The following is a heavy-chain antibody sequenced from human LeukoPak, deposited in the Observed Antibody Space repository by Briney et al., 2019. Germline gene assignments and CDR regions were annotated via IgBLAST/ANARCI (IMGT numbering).Heavy chain of an antibody. J-gene: IGHJ2*01. V-gene: IGHV4-31*03. Sequence: PSETLSLTCTVSGGSISSGGYYWSWIRQHPGKGLEWIGYIYYSGSTYYNPSLKSRVTISVDTSKNQFSLSLKSVTAADTAVYFCARAPYYDIFKGYFDLYLDVWGRGTLVTVSS. CDR2: IYYSGST. CDR1: GGSISSGGYY. D-gene: IGHD3-9*01. CDR3: ARAPYYDIFKGYFDLYLDV.